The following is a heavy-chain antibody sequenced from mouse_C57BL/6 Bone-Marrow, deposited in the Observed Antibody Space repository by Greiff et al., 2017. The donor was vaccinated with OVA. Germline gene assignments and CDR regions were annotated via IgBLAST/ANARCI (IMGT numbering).Heavy chain of an antibody. Sequence: QVQLQQPGAELVRPGTSVKLSCKASGYTFTSYWMHWVQQRPGQGLEWIGAIDPSDSYTNYNQKFKGKATLTVDTSSSTVYMQLSRLTSEDSAVYYCEIKSRGGYNHWGFDYRGQGTTLTLSS. CDR3: EIKSRGGYNHWGFDY. CDR1: GYTFTSYW. D-gene: IGHD1-1*02. V-gene: IGHV1-59*01. CDR2: IDPSDSYT. J-gene: IGHJ2*01.